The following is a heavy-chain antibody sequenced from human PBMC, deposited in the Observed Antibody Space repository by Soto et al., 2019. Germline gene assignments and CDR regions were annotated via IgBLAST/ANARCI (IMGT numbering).Heavy chain of an antibody. V-gene: IGHV1-69*02. CDR1: GGTFSTYS. J-gene: IGHJ3*02. CDR2: IIPMLGVR. CDR3: TIGSWSGEVFDI. Sequence: QVQLVQSGAEVKKPGSSVKVSCKDSGGTFSTYSMFWARQAPGQGLEWMGRIIPMLGVRNYAQRFQDRVTNTADKSTATGQMELSSLRSEDTALYYCTIGSWSGEVFDIWGQGTMVTVSS. D-gene: IGHD2-21*01.